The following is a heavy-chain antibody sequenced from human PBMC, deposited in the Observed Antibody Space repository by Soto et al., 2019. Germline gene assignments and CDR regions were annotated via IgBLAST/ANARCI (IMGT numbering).Heavy chain of an antibody. CDR2: ISGSGGST. J-gene: IGHJ6*03. CDR1: GFTFSSYA. CDR3: AKLRTHHYYYYYRDV. Sequence: EVQLLESGGGLVQPGGSLRLSCAASGFTFSSYAMSWVRQAPGKGLEWVSAISGSGGSTYYADSGKGRFTISSDNSKNTLYLQMNSLRAEDTAVYYCAKLRTHHYYYYYRDVWGKGSTVTVSS. V-gene: IGHV3-23*01.